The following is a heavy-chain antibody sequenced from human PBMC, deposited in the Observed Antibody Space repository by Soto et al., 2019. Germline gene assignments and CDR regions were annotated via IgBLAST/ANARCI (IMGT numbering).Heavy chain of an antibody. D-gene: IGHD5-12*01. J-gene: IGHJ6*02. Sequence: EVQLVESGGGLVQPGGSLGLSCAASGFTFSSYSMNWVRQASGKGLEWVSYISSSSSTIYYADSVKGRFTISRDNAKNSLYLQMNSLRAEDTAVYYCARADSGYAHGYYYYGMDVWGQGTTVTVSS. CDR1: GFTFSSYS. V-gene: IGHV3-48*01. CDR3: ARADSGYAHGYYYYGMDV. CDR2: ISSSSSTI.